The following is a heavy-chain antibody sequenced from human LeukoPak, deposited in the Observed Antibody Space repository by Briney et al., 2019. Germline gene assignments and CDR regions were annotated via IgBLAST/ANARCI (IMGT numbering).Heavy chain of an antibody. CDR3: ARGPTQLWLYRGMDV. J-gene: IGHJ6*02. V-gene: IGHV3-49*04. D-gene: IGHD5-18*01. CDR1: GFTFGDHA. CDR2: IRSKGYGGTT. Sequence: GGSLRLSCSASGFTFGDHAMSWVRQAPGKGLEWVGSIRSKGYGGTTEYAASVKGRFSISRDDSKSIAYLQMNSLKTEDTAVYFCARGPTQLWLYRGMDVWGQGTTVIVSS.